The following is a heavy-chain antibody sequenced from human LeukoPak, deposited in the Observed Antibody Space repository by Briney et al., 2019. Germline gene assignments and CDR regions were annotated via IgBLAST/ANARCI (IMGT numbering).Heavy chain of an antibody. J-gene: IGHJ5*02. D-gene: IGHD5-12*01. CDR3: ARAGGDSGYDWSA. Sequence: ASVKVSCKASGYTFTSYDINWVRQAPGQGLEWMGIINPSGGSTSYAQKFQGRVTMTRDTSTSTVYMELSSLRSEDTAVYYCARAGGDSGYDWSAWGQGTLVTVSS. CDR2: INPSGGST. V-gene: IGHV1-46*01. CDR1: GYTFTSYD.